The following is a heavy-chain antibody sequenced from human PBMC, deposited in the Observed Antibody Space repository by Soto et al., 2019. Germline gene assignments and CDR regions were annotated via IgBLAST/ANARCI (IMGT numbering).Heavy chain of an antibody. CDR2: IYSGGST. Sequence: EVQLVESGGGLVQPGGSLRLSCAASGFTVSSNYMSWVRQAPGKGLEWVSVIYSGGSTYYADSVKGRFTISRDNSKNTLYLQMNSLRAEDTAVYYCARDDSSSLYYFDDGGQGTLVTVSS. J-gene: IGHJ4*02. D-gene: IGHD6-13*01. V-gene: IGHV3-66*01. CDR3: ARDDSSSLYYFDD. CDR1: GFTVSSNY.